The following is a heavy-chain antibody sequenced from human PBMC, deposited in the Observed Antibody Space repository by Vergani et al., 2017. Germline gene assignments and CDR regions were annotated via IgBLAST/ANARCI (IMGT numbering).Heavy chain of an antibody. CDR1: GFKFSDHY. CDR3: AKNPGISTTRHYCAMDV. D-gene: IGHD1-1*01. CDR2: ISPGASTV. Sequence: LEESGGGSVKPGGSLRLSCAASGFKFSDHYMSWIRQAPGKGLEWVSHISPGASTVSYTDSVTGRFTVSRDNDNNSLTLDMKTLRVEDTAVYYCAKNPGISTTRHYCAMDVWGQGTSVTFSS. V-gene: IGHV3-11*04. J-gene: IGHJ6*02.